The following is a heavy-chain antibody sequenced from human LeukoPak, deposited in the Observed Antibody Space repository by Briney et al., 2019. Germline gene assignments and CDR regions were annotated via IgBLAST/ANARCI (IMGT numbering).Heavy chain of an antibody. V-gene: IGHV3-33*08. J-gene: IGHJ6*02. Sequence: GGSLRLSCAASGFTFSSYGMHWVRQAPGEGLEWVAVIWYDGSKKFYADSVKGRFTISRDNSKNTLDLLMSSLRAEDTAEYYCARSNTVTSNYYYGLDVWGQGTTVTVSS. CDR2: IWYDGSKK. D-gene: IGHD4-11*01. CDR1: GFTFSSYG. CDR3: ARSNTVTSNYYYGLDV.